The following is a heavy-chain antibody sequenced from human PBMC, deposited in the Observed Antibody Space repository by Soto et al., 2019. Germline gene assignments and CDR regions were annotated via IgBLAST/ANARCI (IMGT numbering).Heavy chain of an antibody. CDR2: IIPMFGTA. D-gene: IGHD5-18*01. J-gene: IGHJ4*02. CDR1: GGTFSTYA. V-gene: IGHV1-69*12. Sequence: QVQVVRSGAEVKKPESSVKVSCKAPGGTFSTYAISWVRQAPGQGLEWMGGIIPMFGTANYAQRFQDRVTITADESTNTVYMELSSLRSEDTAVYFCASGIQLWLRRINNGYSGWGQGTLVTVSS. CDR3: ASGIQLWLRRINNGYSG.